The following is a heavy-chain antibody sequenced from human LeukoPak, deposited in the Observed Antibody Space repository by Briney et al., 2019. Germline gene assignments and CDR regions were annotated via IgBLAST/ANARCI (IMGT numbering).Heavy chain of an antibody. CDR3: ARLSYDSTDDY. V-gene: IGHV3-73*01. CDR1: GYSFTSYW. D-gene: IGHD3-22*01. CDR2: IRNKANSYAT. Sequence: GESLKISCKGSGYSFTSYWIGWVRQAAGNGLEWVGRIRNKANSYATLYAASVKGRFTISRDDSKNTAYLQMNSLKTEDTAVYYCARLSYDSTDDYWGQGTLVTVSS. J-gene: IGHJ4*02.